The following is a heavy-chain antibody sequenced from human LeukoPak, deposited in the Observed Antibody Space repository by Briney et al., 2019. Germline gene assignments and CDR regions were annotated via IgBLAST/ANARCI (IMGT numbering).Heavy chain of an antibody. J-gene: IGHJ5*02. CDR2: IYYSGST. D-gene: IGHD3-9*01. V-gene: IGHV4-59*01. CDR3: ARYYDILTGYFRWFDP. CDR1: GGSISSYY. Sequence: SETLSLTCTVSGGSISSYYWSWTRQPPGKGLEWIGYIYYSGSTNYNPSLKSRVTISVDTSKNQFSLKLSSVTAADTAVYYCARYYDILTGYFRWFDPWGQGTLVTVSS.